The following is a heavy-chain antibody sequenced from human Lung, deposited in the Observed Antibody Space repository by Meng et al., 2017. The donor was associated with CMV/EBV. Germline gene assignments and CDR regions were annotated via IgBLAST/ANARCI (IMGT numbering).Heavy chain of an antibody. CDR3: ARAEGSSSAPGRNWFDP. CDR2: IIPIFGTA. V-gene: IGHV1-69*05. Sequence: SXXVSXKASGGTFSSYAISWVRQAPGQGLEWMGGIIPIFGTANYAQKFQGRVTITTDESTSTAYMELSSLRSEDTAMYYCARAEGSSSAPGRNWFDPWGQGTLVTVSS. D-gene: IGHD6-6*01. J-gene: IGHJ5*02. CDR1: GGTFSSYA.